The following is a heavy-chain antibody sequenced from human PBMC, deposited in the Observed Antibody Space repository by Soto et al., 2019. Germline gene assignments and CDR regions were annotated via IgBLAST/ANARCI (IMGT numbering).Heavy chain of an antibody. CDR1: GFTFSSYA. J-gene: IGHJ4*02. D-gene: IGHD3-16*01. V-gene: IGHV3-23*01. CDR3: AKLGRGNDYDYVWGSTDY. Sequence: EVQLLESGGGLVQPGGSLRLSCAASGFTFSSYAMTWVRQAPGKGLEWVSGICGSGGSTYYADSVKGRFTISRDNSKNTLYLQMNSLRAEDTAVYYCAKLGRGNDYDYVWGSTDYWGQGTLVTVSS. CDR2: ICGSGGST.